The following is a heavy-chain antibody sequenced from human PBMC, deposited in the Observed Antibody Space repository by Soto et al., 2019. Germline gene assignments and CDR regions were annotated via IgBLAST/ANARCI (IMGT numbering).Heavy chain of an antibody. D-gene: IGHD6-13*01. Sequence: EVQLLESGGGLVQPGGSLRLSCAASGFTFSSYAMSWVRQAPGKGLEWVSAISGSGGSTYYADSVKGRFTISRDNSKNTQYLQMNSLRAEDTAVYYCAKDTDSSSWYRYFDYWGQGTLVTVSS. CDR2: ISGSGGST. J-gene: IGHJ4*02. CDR1: GFTFSSYA. V-gene: IGHV3-23*01. CDR3: AKDTDSSSWYRYFDY.